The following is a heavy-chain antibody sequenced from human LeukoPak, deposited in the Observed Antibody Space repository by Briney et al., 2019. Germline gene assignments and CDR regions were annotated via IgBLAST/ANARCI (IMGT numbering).Heavy chain of an antibody. CDR1: GFTFSDYY. D-gene: IGHD6-13*01. J-gene: IGHJ4*02. CDR3: ARDSLEYTTSSAAY. Sequence: GGSLRLSCAASGFTFSDYYMSWIRQAPGKGLEWVSYISSSGSTIYYADSVKGRFTISRDNAKNSLYLQMNRLRVEDTALYYCARDSLEYTTSSAAYWGQGALVTVSS. V-gene: IGHV3-11*04. CDR2: ISSSGSTI.